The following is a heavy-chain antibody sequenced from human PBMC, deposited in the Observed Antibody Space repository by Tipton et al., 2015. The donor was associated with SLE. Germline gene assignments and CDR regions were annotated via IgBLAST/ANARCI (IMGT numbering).Heavy chain of an antibody. CDR3: ARRRGLVVVVPAAMEGFDP. V-gene: IGHV4-4*02. J-gene: IGHJ5*02. Sequence: TLSLTCAVSGGSISSSNWWSWVRQPPGKGLEWIGEIYHSGNTNYNPSLKSRVTISVDKSKNQFSLKLSSVTAADTAVYYCARRRGLVVVVPAAMEGFDPWGQGTLVTVSS. CDR1: GGSISSSNW. CDR2: IYHSGNT. D-gene: IGHD2-2*01.